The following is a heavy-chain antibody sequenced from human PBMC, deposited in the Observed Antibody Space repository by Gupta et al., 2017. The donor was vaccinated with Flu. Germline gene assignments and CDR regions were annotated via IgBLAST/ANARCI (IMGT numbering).Heavy chain of an antibody. Sequence: QVHLQVSGPGLVKPSGTLSLTCVVSGDSITDDNWWNWVRQPPGKGLEGIGEIFLGGSTNYNPSLTRRMSMSVDKSKNQFSLKLSSVTAADTDVYFCGRVIGGGRIDAGAQGTLVTASS. CDR1: GDSITDDNW. CDR2: IFLGGST. CDR3: GRVIGGGRIDA. D-gene: IGHD3-16*01. J-gene: IGHJ5*02. V-gene: IGHV4-4*02.